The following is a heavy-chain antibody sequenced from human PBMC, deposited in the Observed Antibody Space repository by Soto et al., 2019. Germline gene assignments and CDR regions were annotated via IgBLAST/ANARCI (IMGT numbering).Heavy chain of an antibody. Sequence: EVQMVETGGGLSQPGGSLRLSCAVSGFIVSSKYMTWVRQAPGKGLEWVSVIYTGGSTHYADSARGRFTISRDSSKNTLYLQRTSLRAEDAAVYYCTTYTGYGMDVWGQGTTVTVSS. CDR3: TTYTGYGMDV. J-gene: IGHJ6*02. CDR1: GFIVSSKY. V-gene: IGHV3-53*02. CDR2: IYTGGST. D-gene: IGHD3-16*01.